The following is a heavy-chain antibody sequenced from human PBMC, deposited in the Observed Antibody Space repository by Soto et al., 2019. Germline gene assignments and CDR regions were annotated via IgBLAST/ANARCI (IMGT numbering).Heavy chain of an antibody. J-gene: IGHJ4*02. CDR3: ARDSVVVVVAANFDY. V-gene: IGHV3-30-3*01. D-gene: IGHD2-15*01. Sequence: APGKGLEWVAVISYDGSNKYYADSVKGRFTISRDNSKNTLYLQMNSLRAEDTAVYYCARDSVVVVVAANFDYWGQGTLVT. CDR2: ISYDGSNK.